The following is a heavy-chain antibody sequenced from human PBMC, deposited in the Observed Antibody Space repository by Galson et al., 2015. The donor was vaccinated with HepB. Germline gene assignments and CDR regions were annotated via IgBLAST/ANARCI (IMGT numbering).Heavy chain of an antibody. Sequence: SVKVSCKASGYTFTSYGISWVRQAPGQGLEWMGWISAYNGNTNYAQKLQGRVTMTTDTSTSTAYMELRSLRSDDTAVYYCARRDLWFGESLDAFDIWGQGTMVTVSS. V-gene: IGHV1-18*04. D-gene: IGHD3-10*01. CDR2: ISAYNGNT. J-gene: IGHJ3*02. CDR1: GYTFTSYG. CDR3: ARRDLWFGESLDAFDI.